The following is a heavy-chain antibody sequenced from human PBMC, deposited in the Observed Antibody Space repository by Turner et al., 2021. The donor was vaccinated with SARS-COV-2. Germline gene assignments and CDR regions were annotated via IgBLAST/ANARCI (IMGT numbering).Heavy chain of an antibody. D-gene: IGHD3-22*01. CDR1: GGTFSSYS. Sequence: QVQLVQSGAEVNKPGSSVTVSCKASGGTFSSYSISWVRQAPGQGLEWMGGIIPIFGTANDAQKFQGRVTITADESTRTAYMELSSLRSEDTAVYYCARARGVDYYDSSGQRFDPWGQGTLVTVSS. J-gene: IGHJ5*02. CDR3: ARARGVDYYDSSGQRFDP. CDR2: IIPIFGTA. V-gene: IGHV1-69*01.